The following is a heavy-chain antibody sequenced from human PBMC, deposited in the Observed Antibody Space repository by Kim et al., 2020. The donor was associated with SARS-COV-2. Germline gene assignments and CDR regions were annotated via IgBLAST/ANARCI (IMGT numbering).Heavy chain of an antibody. D-gene: IGHD2-2*01. CDR3: AKPQYCSSTSCYSPFDY. Sequence: GGSLRLSCAASGFTFDDYAMHWVRQAPGKGLEWVSGISWNSGSIGYADSVKGRFTISRDNAKNSLYLQMNSLRAEDTALYYCAKPQYCSSTSCYSPFDY. J-gene: IGHJ4*01. CDR1: GFTFDDYA. V-gene: IGHV3-9*01. CDR2: ISWNSGSI.